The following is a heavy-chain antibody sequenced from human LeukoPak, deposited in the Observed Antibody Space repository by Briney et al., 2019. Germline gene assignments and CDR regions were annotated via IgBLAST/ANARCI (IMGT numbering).Heavy chain of an antibody. CDR2: INPNSGGT. D-gene: IGHD3-10*01. J-gene: IGHJ5*02. Sequence: ASVKVSCKASGYTFTGYYMHWVRQAPGQGLEWMGRINPNSGGTNYAQKFQGGVTMTRDTSISTAYMELSRLRSDDTAVYYCARLGIAGSWFDPWGQGTLVTVSS. V-gene: IGHV1-2*06. CDR1: GYTFTGYY. CDR3: ARLGIAGSWFDP.